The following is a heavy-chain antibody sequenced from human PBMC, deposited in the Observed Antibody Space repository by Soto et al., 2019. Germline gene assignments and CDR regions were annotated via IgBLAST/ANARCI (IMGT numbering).Heavy chain of an antibody. D-gene: IGHD2-15*01. CDR1: GYTFTGYY. CDR3: ARDGGTAFARRYCSGGSCSEDDAFDI. J-gene: IGHJ3*02. V-gene: IGHV1-2*04. CDR2: INPNSGGT. Sequence: ASVEVSCKXSGYTFTGYYMHWVRQAPGQGLEWMGWINPNSGGTNYAQKFQGWVTMTRDTSISTAYMELSRLRSDDTAVYYCARDGGTAFARRYCSGGSCSEDDAFDIWGQGTMVTVSS.